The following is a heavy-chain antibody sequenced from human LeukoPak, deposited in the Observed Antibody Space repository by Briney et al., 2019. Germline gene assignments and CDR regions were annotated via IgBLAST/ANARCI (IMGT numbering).Heavy chain of an antibody. V-gene: IGHV3-21*01. D-gene: IGHD4-17*01. CDR2: ISSTTYT. CDR3: AREAVTRNYFDY. Sequence: GGSLRLSCAASGFTFSVYSMSWIRQAPEKGLEWVSSISSTTYTYYADSVKGRFTISRDNSKNSLYLQMNSLTAEDTALYYCAREAVTRNYFDYWGQGTLVTVSS. CDR1: GFTFSVYS. J-gene: IGHJ4*02.